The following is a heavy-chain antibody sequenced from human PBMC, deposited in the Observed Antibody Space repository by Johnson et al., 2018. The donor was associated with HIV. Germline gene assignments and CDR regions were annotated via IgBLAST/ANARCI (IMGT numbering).Heavy chain of an antibody. CDR2: ISSSGNPI. V-gene: IGHV3-11*04. Sequence: QVQLVESGGGLVKPGGSLRLSCAASGFIFSDYYMRWIRQAPGKGLEWVSYISSSGNPIYYADSVKGRFTISRDNAKNSLYLQMNSLRAEDTAVYYCARDWVIGDAFDIWGQGTMVTVSS. CDR1: GFIFSDYY. J-gene: IGHJ3*02. CDR3: ARDWVIGDAFDI. D-gene: IGHD2-21*01.